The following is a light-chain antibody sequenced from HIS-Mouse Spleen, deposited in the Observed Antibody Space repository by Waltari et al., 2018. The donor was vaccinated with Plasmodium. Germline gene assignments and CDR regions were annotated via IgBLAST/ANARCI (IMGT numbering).Light chain of an antibody. J-gene: IGKJ1*01. CDR3: QQSYSTWT. CDR2: AAS. CDR1: QSISSY. Sequence: DIQMTQSPSSLSASVGDRVTITCRASQSISSYLNWYQQKPGKAPKLLIYAASSLQSGVPSRFSGSGSGTDVTLTISSRQPDDFATYYCQQSYSTWTFGQGTKVEIK. V-gene: IGKV1-39*01.